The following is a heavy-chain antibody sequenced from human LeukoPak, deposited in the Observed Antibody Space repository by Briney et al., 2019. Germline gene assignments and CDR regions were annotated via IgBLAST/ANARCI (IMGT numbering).Heavy chain of an antibody. CDR2: ISSSGSTI. J-gene: IGHJ4*02. V-gene: IGHV3-11*04. CDR1: GFTFSDYY. CDR3: ARVNVYSSSSGDYFDY. D-gene: IGHD6-6*01. Sequence: GGSLRLSCAASGFTFSDYYMNWIRQAPGKGLEWVSYISSSGSTIYYADSVKGRFTISRDNAKNSLYLQMNSLRAEDTAVYYCARVNVYSSSSGDYFDYWGQGTLVTVSS.